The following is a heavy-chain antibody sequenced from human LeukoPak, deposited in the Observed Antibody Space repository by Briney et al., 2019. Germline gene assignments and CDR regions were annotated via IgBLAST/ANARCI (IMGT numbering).Heavy chain of an antibody. CDR3: ARGYSSSWYVYYYYMDV. Sequence: SQTLSLTCAISGDSVSSNSAAWNWLRQSPSRGLEWLGRTYYRSKWYNDYAVSVKSRITINPDTSKNQFSLQLNSVTPEDTAVYYCARGYSSSWYVYYYYMDVWGKGTTVTVSS. J-gene: IGHJ6*03. V-gene: IGHV6-1*01. CDR2: TYYRSKWYN. CDR1: GDSVSSNSAA. D-gene: IGHD6-13*01.